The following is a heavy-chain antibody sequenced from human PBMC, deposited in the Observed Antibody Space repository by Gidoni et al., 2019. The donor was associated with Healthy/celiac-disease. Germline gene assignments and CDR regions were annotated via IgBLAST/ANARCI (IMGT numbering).Heavy chain of an antibody. CDR2: ISGSGGST. D-gene: IGHD1-26*01. Sequence: EVQLLESGGGLVQPGGSLRLSCAASGFPFSSYAMSWVRQAPGKGLEWVAAISGSGGSTYYADSVKGRFTISRDNSKNTLYLQMNSLRAEDTAVYYCAKGTSGWELLPFDYWGQGTLVTVSS. V-gene: IGHV3-23*01. CDR1: GFPFSSYA. J-gene: IGHJ4*02. CDR3: AKGTSGWELLPFDY.